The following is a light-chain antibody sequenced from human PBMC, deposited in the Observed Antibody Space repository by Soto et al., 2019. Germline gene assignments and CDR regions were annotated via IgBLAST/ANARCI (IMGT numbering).Light chain of an antibody. CDR3: QQRSEWPLCT. V-gene: IGKV3-11*01. J-gene: IGKJ2*02. Sequence: EIVLTQSPATLSLSPGDRAILSCRASQSVSHYLSWYQQRPGQAPRLLIFDVSNRATGIPVRFSGSGSGTDVTLTINRLEPNDFAVYFCQQRSEWPLCTFGQWIKL. CDR2: DVS. CDR1: QSVSHY.